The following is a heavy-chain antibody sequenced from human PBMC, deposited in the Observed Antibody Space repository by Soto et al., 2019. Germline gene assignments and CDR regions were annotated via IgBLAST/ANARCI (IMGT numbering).Heavy chain of an antibody. D-gene: IGHD3-10*01. V-gene: IGHV3-7*05. CDR2: IDQGGGEK. CDR3: ARGGNWFDP. CDR1: GFTFTNYW. J-gene: IGHJ5*02. Sequence: EVQLVESGGALVQPGGSLRLSCAASGFTFTNYWMAWVRQAPGKGLEWVAHIDQGGGEKYYVDSVKGRFTISRDNAKNSLYLQMNSLRAEDTALYYCARGGNWFDPWDQGTLVTVSS.